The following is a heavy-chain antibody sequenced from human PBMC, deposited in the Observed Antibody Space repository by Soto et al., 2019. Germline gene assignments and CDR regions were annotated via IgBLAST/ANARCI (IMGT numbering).Heavy chain of an antibody. V-gene: IGHV3-48*03. Sequence: GGSLRLSCAASGFTFSSYEMNWVRQAPGKGLEWVSYISSSGSTIYYADSAKGRFTISRDNAKNSLYLQMNSLRAEDTAVYYCARAIAAAGLYYYYGMDVWGQGTTVTV. CDR2: ISSSGSTI. D-gene: IGHD6-13*01. CDR1: GFTFSSYE. J-gene: IGHJ6*02. CDR3: ARAIAAAGLYYYYGMDV.